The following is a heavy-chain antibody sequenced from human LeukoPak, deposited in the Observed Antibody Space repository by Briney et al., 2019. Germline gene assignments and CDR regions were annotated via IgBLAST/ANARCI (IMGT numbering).Heavy chain of an antibody. V-gene: IGHV4-4*07. CDR3: ARAYGSGSYYNVFDY. D-gene: IGHD3-10*01. CDR2: IYTSGST. J-gene: IGHJ4*02. CDR1: GGSISSYY. Sequence: SETLSLTCTVFGGSISSYYWSWIRQPAGKGLEWIGRIYTSGSTNYNPSLKSRVTMSVDTSRNQFSLKLSSVTAADTAVYYCARAYGSGSYYNVFDYWGQGTLVTVSS.